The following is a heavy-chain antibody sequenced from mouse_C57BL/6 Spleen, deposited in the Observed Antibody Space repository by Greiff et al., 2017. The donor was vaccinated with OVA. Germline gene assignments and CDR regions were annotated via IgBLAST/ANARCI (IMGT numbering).Heavy chain of an antibody. V-gene: IGHV5-16*01. CDR3: TRERYGRSYDLYFDV. D-gene: IGHD1-1*01. J-gene: IGHJ1*03. CDR2: INYDGSST. CDR1: GFTFSDYY. Sequence: EVKLVESEGGLVQPGSSMKLSCTASGFTFSDYYMAWVRQVPEKGLEWVANINYDGSSTYYLDSLKSRFIIARDNAKNILYLQMSRLQSEDTATYYCTRERYGRSYDLYFDVWGTGTTVTVSS.